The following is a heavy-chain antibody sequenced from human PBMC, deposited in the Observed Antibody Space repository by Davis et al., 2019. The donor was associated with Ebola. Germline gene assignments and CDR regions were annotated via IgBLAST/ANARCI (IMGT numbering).Heavy chain of an antibody. V-gene: IGHV3-7*03. CDR2: IKQDGSEE. CDR3: ARYRYRWSAWFFDL. Sequence: PGGSLRLSCEASGFTFKTYWMSWVRQTAGKGLEWVAKIKQDGSEENYVDSAKDRFTISRDNAKNSLSMQLNSLRVEDTAVYYCARYRYRWSAWFFDLWGRGTLVTVSS. J-gene: IGHJ2*01. D-gene: IGHD1-14*01. CDR1: GFTFKTYW.